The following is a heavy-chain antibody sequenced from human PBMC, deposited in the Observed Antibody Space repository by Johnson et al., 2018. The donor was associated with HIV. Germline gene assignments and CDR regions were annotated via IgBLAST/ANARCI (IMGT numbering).Heavy chain of an antibody. CDR1: GFTFDNFA. J-gene: IGHJ3*02. Sequence: VQLVESGGGVVQPGRSLRLSCAASGFTFDNFAMHWVRQAPGKGLEWVSSISWDSGTIGYADSVKGRFTISRDNAKISLYLQMDSLRAEDTAVYYCAKDMSRVVTPWAVSFDIWGQGTMVTVSS. CDR2: ISWDSGTI. V-gene: IGHV3-9*01. D-gene: IGHD4-23*01. CDR3: AKDMSRVVTPWAVSFDI.